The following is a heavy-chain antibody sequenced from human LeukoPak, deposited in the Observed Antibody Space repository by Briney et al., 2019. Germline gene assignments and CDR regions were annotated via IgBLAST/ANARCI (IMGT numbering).Heavy chain of an antibody. CDR1: GFTFSNYW. J-gene: IGHJ2*01. V-gene: IGHV3-74*01. CDR3: ATRYNWNSQKIGGWHFDL. CDR2: INSDGSST. D-gene: IGHD1-20*01. Sequence: GGSLRLSXAASGFTFSNYWMHWVRQAPGKGMVWVSRINSDGSSTSYADSVKGRFTISRDNAKNTLYLQMNSLRAEDTAVYYCATRYNWNSQKIGGWHFDLWGRGTLVTVSS.